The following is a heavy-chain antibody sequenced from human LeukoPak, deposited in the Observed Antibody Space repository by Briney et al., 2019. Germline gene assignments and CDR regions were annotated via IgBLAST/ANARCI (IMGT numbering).Heavy chain of an antibody. CDR1: GYTFTSYY. D-gene: IGHD3-22*01. V-gene: IGHV1-46*01. CDR2: INPSGGST. CDR3: ARDLLIVVVMDLDYYYGMDV. J-gene: IGHJ6*02. Sequence: PLASVKVSCKASGYTFTSYYMHWVRQAPGQGLEWMGIINPSGGSTSYAQKFQGRVTMTRDTSTSTVYMELSSLRSEDTAVYYCARDLLIVVVMDLDYYYGMDVWGQGTTVTVSS.